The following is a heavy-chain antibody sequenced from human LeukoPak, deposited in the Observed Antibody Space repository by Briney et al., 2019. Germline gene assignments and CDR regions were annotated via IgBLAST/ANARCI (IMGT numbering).Heavy chain of an antibody. V-gene: IGHV3-21*01. J-gene: IGHJ3*02. CDR3: ASPRYCSGGSCLGDAFDI. Sequence: GGSLRLSCAASGFTFSSYSMNWVRQAPGKGLEWVSSISRSSSYIYYADSVKGRFTISRDNAKNSLYLQMNSLRAEDTAVYYCASPRYCSGGSCLGDAFDIWGQGTMVTVSS. D-gene: IGHD2-15*01. CDR2: ISRSSSYI. CDR1: GFTFSSYS.